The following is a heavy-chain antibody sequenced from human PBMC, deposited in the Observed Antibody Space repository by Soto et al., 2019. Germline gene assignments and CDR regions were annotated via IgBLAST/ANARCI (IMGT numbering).Heavy chain of an antibody. V-gene: IGHV1-8*01. Sequence: QVQLVQSGAEVKKPGASVKVSCKASGYTFTSYDINWVRQATGQGLEWMGWMNPNSGNTGYAQKFQGRGTMTRNTSISTAYVELSSLGCEDTAVFYCARERSSGWYVDYWGQGTLVTVSS. CDR3: ARERSSGWYVDY. J-gene: IGHJ4*02. D-gene: IGHD6-19*01. CDR2: MNPNSGNT. CDR1: GYTFTSYD.